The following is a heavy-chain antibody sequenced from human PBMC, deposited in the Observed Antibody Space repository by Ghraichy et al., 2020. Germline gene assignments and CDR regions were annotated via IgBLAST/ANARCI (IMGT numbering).Heavy chain of an antibody. CDR2: INPHSGGT. J-gene: IGHJ2*01. CDR3: ARGTSPTPEKTWYFDL. V-gene: IGHV1-2*02. CDR1: GYTFSAYY. D-gene: IGHD3-10*01. Sequence: ASVKVSCKASGYTFSAYYMHWFRQAPGQGLEWMGWINPHSGGTEYAQKYEGRVSMTRDTPINTAYMQLSSLTSDDTALYYCARGTSPTPEKTWYFDLWGRGTLVTVSS.